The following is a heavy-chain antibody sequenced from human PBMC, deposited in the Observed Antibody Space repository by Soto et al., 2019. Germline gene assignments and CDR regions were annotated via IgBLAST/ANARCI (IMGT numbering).Heavy chain of an antibody. Sequence: PGETLKISCKGSAYSFTTYWIAWVRQMPGKGLEWMGIIYPGVSDTRYSLSFQGLVTILADKSISTAYLQWSSLEASDTAMYYCASGSTVYFGYWGQGTLVTVSS. V-gene: IGHV5-51*01. CDR2: IYPGVSDT. CDR3: ASGSTVYFGY. J-gene: IGHJ4*02. D-gene: IGHD3-10*01. CDR1: AYSFTTYW.